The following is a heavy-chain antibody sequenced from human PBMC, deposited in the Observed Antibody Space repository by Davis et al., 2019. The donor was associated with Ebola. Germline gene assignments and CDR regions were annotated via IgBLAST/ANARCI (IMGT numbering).Heavy chain of an antibody. CDR2: INSDETDT. J-gene: IGHJ6*02. Sequence: HTGGSLRLSCAASGYTFSGYWMHWVRQAPGKGLVWVSRINSDETDTNYADSVKGRFTISRDNAKNTLYLQMNSLRAEDTAVYYCARDLTIFGVVLSDYGMDVWGQGTTVTVSS. CDR1: GYTFSGYW. V-gene: IGHV3-74*01. D-gene: IGHD3-3*01. CDR3: ARDLTIFGVVLSDYGMDV.